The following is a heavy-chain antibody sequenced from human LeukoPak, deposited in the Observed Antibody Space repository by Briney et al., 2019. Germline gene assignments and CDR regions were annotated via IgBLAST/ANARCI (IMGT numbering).Heavy chain of an antibody. D-gene: IGHD7-27*01. J-gene: IGHJ4*02. CDR3: AKVVNWGSKYFDY. Sequence: GGSLRLSCAASGFDFNRYAMYWVRQAPGKGLEWVAISSFDESNKYYRDSVKGRFTISKDNSKNTLYLQMNSLRAEDTAVYYCAKVVNWGSKYFDYWGQGTLVTVSS. CDR1: GFDFNRYA. V-gene: IGHV3-30*04. CDR2: SSFDESNK.